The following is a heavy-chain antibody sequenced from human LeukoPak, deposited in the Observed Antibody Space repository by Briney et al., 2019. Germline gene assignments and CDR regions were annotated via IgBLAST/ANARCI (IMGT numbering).Heavy chain of an antibody. CDR1: GLTVSSYS. D-gene: IGHD1-26*01. J-gene: IGHJ4*02. CDR2: ISSSSSTI. CDR3: ASSGSYRFDY. V-gene: IGHV3-48*02. Sequence: GGSLRLSCAASGLTVSSYSMNWVRQAAGKGLEWVSYISSSSSTIYYADSVKGRFTISRDNAKNSLYLQMNSLRDEDTAVYYCASSGSYRFDYWGRGTLVTVSS.